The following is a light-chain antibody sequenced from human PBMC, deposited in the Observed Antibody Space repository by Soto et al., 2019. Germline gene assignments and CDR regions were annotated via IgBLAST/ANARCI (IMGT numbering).Light chain of an antibody. CDR2: DFT. Sequence: QSVLTQPASVSGSPGQSVTVSCAGASRDITASDSVSWYHHRPGEAPELKILDFTFRPSGVSDRFSGSLSANTASLTISGLQVEDEGDYYCVSYTSPGTYVFRPGTKLTVL. CDR3: VSYTSPGTYV. CDR1: SRDITASDS. J-gene: IGLJ1*01. V-gene: IGLV2-14*03.